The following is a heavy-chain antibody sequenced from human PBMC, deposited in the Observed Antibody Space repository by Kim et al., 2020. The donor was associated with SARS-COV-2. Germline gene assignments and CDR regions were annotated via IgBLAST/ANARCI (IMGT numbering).Heavy chain of an antibody. CDR3: AHIKYSYDILTAYYKGYLDY. J-gene: IGHJ4*02. V-gene: IGHV2-5*02. Sequence: SGPTLVNPTQTLTLTCTFSGFSLTTTGVGVGWIRQPPGKALEWLALIYWDDDKRYSPSLKSRLTITKDTSKNQVVLTVANMDPVDTATYFCAHIKYSYDILTAYYKGYLDYWGQGTLVTVSS. CDR1: GFSLTTTGVG. D-gene: IGHD3-9*01. CDR2: IYWDDDK.